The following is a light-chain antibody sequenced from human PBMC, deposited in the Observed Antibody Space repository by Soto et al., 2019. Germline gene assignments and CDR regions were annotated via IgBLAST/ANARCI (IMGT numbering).Light chain of an antibody. CDR1: QSINGN. V-gene: IGKV3-15*01. J-gene: IGKJ2*03. CDR2: ATS. Sequence: EIVMTQSPATLSGSPGERATLSCRASQSINGNLAWYQRKPGQAPRLLMYATSVRATGIPARFSGSGSGTEYTLTISSLQSEDLAVFYCQQYNNWYSFGQGTKLEIK. CDR3: QQYNNWYS.